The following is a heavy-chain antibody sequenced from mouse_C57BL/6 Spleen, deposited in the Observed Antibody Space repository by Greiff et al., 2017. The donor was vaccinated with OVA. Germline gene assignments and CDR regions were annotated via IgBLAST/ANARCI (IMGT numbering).Heavy chain of an antibody. J-gene: IGHJ2*01. Sequence: DVKLQESGPGLVKPSQSLSLTCSVTGYSITSGYYWNWIRQFPGNKLEWMGDISYDGSNNYNPSFKNRISITRDTSKNQFFLKLNPVTTEATATYYCARGSQLGYFDYWGQGTTLTVSS. CDR3: ARGSQLGYFDY. CDR2: ISYDGSN. D-gene: IGHD4-1*02. CDR1: GYSITSGYY. V-gene: IGHV3-6*01.